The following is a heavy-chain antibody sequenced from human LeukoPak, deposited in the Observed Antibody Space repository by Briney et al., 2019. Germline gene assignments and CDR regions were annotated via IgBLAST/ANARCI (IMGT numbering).Heavy chain of an antibody. Sequence: GGSLRLSCAASGFIFKNYGMSWVRQAPGKGLEWVSFITGSGTTYYADFVKGRFTIPRDNAENTLYLQMNSLRAEDTAMYYCAKNGAYSYEDYFDYWGQGTLVTVSS. CDR2: ITGSGTT. D-gene: IGHD5-18*01. CDR3: AKNGAYSYEDYFDY. V-gene: IGHV3-23*01. J-gene: IGHJ4*02. CDR1: GFIFKNYG.